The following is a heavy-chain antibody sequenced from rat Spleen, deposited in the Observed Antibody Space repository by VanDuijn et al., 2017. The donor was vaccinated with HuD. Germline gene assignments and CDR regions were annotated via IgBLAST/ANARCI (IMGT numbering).Heavy chain of an antibody. CDR3: TRGLYSSYWFAY. CDR1: GFTFSNYY. Sequence: EVQLVESGGGLVQPGRSLKLSCAASGFTFSNYYMAWVRQAPTKGLEWVASITNSGGSTYHRDSVKGRFTISRDNAKSTLYLQMDSLRSEDTATYYCTRGLYSSYWFAYWGQGTLVTVSS. V-gene: IGHV5S23*01. J-gene: IGHJ3*01. CDR2: ITNSGGST. D-gene: IGHD1-2*01.